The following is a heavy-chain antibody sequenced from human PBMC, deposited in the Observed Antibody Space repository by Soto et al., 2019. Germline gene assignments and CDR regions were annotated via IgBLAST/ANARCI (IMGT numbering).Heavy chain of an antibody. J-gene: IGHJ3*02. CDR3: GSITGIPFGGVIVPTDAFDI. Sequence: GGSLRLSCSASGFTFSSYAMHWVRQAPGKGLEYVSAISSNGGSTYYADSVKGRFTISRDSSKNTLYLQMSSLRAEDTAVYYCGSITGIPFGGVIVPTDAFDIWGQGTMVTVSS. V-gene: IGHV3-64D*06. CDR1: GFTFSSYA. CDR2: ISSNGGST. D-gene: IGHD3-16*02.